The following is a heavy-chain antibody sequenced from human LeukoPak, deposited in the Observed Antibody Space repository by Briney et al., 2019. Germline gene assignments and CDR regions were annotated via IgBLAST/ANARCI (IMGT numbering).Heavy chain of an antibody. CDR1: GFTFSSYA. Sequence: GGSLRLSCAASGFTFSSYAMHWVRQAPGKGLEWVAVISYDGSNKYYADSVKGRFTISRDNSKNTLYLQMNSLRAEATAVYYCARDYCSSTSCWGQGTLVTVSS. V-gene: IGHV3-30-3*01. CDR2: ISYDGSNK. J-gene: IGHJ4*02. CDR3: ARDYCSSTSC. D-gene: IGHD2-2*01.